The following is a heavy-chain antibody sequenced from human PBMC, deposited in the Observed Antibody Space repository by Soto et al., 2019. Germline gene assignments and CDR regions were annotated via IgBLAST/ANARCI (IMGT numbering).Heavy chain of an antibody. CDR3: VRRVSGNYDY. D-gene: IGHD1-7*01. CDR1: GFTFSSYD. Sequence: EVQLAESGGGMVQPGGSLRLSCVASGFTFSSYDMHWVRQAPGKGLEYVSSISSNGGTTYYGNSGKGRFTISRDNSKNTLYLPMGSLRAEDMAVYYCVRRVSGNYDYWGQGTLVTVSS. V-gene: IGHV3-64*01. CDR2: ISSNGGTT. J-gene: IGHJ4*02.